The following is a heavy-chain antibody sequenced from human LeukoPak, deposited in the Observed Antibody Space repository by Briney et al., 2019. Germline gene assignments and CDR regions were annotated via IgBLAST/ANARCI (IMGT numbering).Heavy chain of an antibody. CDR1: GFTFSSYS. CDR2: NTASGTAM. V-gene: IGHV3-48*02. J-gene: IGHJ4*02. CDR3: ASSGSYRFDY. D-gene: IGHD1-26*01. Sequence: GGSLRLSCAASGFTFSSYSMNWVRQAPGKGLEWVSHNTASGTAMFYADSVKGRFTISRDNAKNSLYLQMNSLRDEDTAVYYCASSGSYRFDYWGQGTLVTVSS.